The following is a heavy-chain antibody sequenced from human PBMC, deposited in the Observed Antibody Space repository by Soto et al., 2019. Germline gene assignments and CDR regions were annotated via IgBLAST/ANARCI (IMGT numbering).Heavy chain of an antibody. V-gene: IGHV3-23*01. CDR1: GFTFSSYA. D-gene: IGHD3-3*01. CDR2: ISGSGGST. J-gene: IGHJ6*02. Sequence: TGGSLRLSCAASGFTFSSYAMSWVRQAPGKGLEWVSAISGSGGSTYYADTVKGRFTISRDNSKNTLYLQMNSLRAEDTVVYYFSMLWVVEDFWSGYYYSYYYYGMDVWGQGTTVTVSS. CDR3: SMLWVVEDFWSGYYYSYYYYGMDV.